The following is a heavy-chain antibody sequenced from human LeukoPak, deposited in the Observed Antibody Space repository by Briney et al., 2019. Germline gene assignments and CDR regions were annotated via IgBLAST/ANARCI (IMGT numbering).Heavy chain of an antibody. CDR1: GFPFSSYA. Sequence: GGSLRLSCAASGFPFSSYAMHWVRQAPGRGLEWVAVISYDGSNKYYADSVKGRFTISRDNSKNTLYLQMNSLRAEDTAVYYCARGGRDGYNYFDYWGQGTLVTVSS. J-gene: IGHJ4*02. CDR3: ARGGRDGYNYFDY. CDR2: ISYDGSNK. V-gene: IGHV3-30*14. D-gene: IGHD5-24*01.